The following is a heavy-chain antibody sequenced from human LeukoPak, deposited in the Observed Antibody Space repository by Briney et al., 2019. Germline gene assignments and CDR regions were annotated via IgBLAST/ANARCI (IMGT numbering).Heavy chain of an antibody. V-gene: IGHV1-69*05. CDR2: IIPIFGTA. J-gene: IGHJ4*02. D-gene: IGHD5-24*01. CDR1: VGTFSSYA. Sequence: ASVKVSCKASVGTFSSYAISWVRQAPGQGLERVGGIIPIFGTANYAQKFQGRVTITTDESTSTAYMELSSLRSEDTAVYYCASPPEMATIYQLDYWGQGTLVTVSS. CDR3: ASPPEMATIYQLDY.